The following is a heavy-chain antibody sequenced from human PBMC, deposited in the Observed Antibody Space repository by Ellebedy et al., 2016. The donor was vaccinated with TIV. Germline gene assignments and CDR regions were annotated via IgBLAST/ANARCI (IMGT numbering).Heavy chain of an antibody. J-gene: IGHJ6*02. CDR3: ARGDLAYCSGGACRYYYYYGIDV. CDR1: DNSFSISF. CDR2: IYGTGST. D-gene: IGHD2-15*01. V-gene: IGHV4-4*07. Sequence: SETLSLTCFVSDNSFSISFWTWVRQPAGKGLEWLGRIYGTGSTNYNPSLKSRLSISLDTSKKQLSLNLSSLTAADTAVYYCARGDLAYCSGGACRYYYYYGIDVWGQGTTVTVSS.